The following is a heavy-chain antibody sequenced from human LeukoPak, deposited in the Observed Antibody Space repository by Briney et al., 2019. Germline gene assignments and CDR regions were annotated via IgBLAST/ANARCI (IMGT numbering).Heavy chain of an antibody. D-gene: IGHD3-9*01. CDR1: GFTFDDYG. CDR2: ISGSGGST. V-gene: IGHV3-23*01. J-gene: IGHJ4*02. Sequence: PGGSLRLSCAASGFTFDDYGMSWVRQAPGKGLEWVSAISGSGGSTYYADSVKGRFTISRDNSKNTLYLQMNSLRAEDTAVYYCANLPRYFDWLSNGKDYWGQGTLVTVSS. CDR3: ANLPRYFDWLSNGKDY.